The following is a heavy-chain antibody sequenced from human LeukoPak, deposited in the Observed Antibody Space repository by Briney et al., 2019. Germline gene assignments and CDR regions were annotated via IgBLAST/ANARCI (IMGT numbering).Heavy chain of an antibody. D-gene: IGHD5-12*01. CDR3: AKGGHGSGYHDAFDI. V-gene: IGHV3-30*14. CDR1: GFTFSSYA. Sequence: PGRSLRLSCAASGFTFSSYAMHWVRQAPGKGLEWVAVISYDGSNKYYADSVQGRFTISRDNSKNTAYRQRNSLRAEDKAVYYCAKGGHGSGYHDAFDIWGQGTMVTVSS. J-gene: IGHJ3*02. CDR2: ISYDGSNK.